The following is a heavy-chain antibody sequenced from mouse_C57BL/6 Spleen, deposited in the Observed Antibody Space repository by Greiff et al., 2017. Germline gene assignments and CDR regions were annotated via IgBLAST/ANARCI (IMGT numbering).Heavy chain of an antibody. D-gene: IGHD2-3*01. CDR2: ISSGGDYI. CDR1: GFTFSSYA. CDR3: TRGDGYSYYYAMDY. J-gene: IGHJ4*01. V-gene: IGHV5-9-1*02. Sequence: EVKLVESGEGLVKPGGSLKLSCAASGFTFSSYAMSWVRQTPETRLEWVAYISSGGDYIYYADTVKGRFTISRDNARNTLYLQMSSLKSEDTAMYYCTRGDGYSYYYAMDYWGQGTSVTVSS.